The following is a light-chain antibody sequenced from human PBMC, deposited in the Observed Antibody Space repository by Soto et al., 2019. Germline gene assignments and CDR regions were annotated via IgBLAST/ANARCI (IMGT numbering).Light chain of an antibody. V-gene: IGKV3-11*01. CDR2: DAS. J-gene: IGKJ1*01. CDR1: QSVSSY. CDR3: QQRSNWPPT. Sequence: EIVLTQSPGTLSLSPGERATLSCRASQSVSSYLAWYQQKPGQAPRLLIYDASNRATGIPARFSGSGSGTDFTLTISSLEPEDFAVYYCQQRSNWPPTFGQGT.